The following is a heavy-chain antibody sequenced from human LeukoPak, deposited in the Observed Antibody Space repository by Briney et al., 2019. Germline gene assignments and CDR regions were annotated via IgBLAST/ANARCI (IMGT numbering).Heavy chain of an antibody. CDR2: MYPGDSDT. J-gene: IGHJ4*02. CDR1: GCSFTSYW. Sequence: GESLKISCKGSGCSFTSYWIGWVRQMPGKGLEWMGIMYPGDSDTRYSPSFQGQVTISADKSISTAYLQWSSLKASDTAMYYCARDYYDSSGYYPLDYWGQGTLVTVSS. CDR3: ARDYYDSSGYYPLDY. D-gene: IGHD3-22*01. V-gene: IGHV5-51*01.